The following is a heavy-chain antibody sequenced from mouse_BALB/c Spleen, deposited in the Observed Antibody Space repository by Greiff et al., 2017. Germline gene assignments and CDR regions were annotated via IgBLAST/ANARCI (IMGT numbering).Heavy chain of an antibody. CDR2: ISYSGST. D-gene: IGHD1-2*01. J-gene: IGHJ3*01. V-gene: IGHV3-2*02. Sequence: EVKLVESGPGLVKPSQSLSLTCTVTGYSITSDYAWNWIRQFPGNKLEWMGYISYSGSTSYNPSLKSRISITRDTSKNQFFLQLNSVTTEDTATYYCARWDYGYFFAYWGQGTLVTVSA. CDR3: ARWDYGYFFAY. CDR1: GYSITSDYA.